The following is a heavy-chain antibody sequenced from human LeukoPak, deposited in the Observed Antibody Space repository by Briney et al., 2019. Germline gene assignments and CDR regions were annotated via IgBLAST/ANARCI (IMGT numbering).Heavy chain of an antibody. CDR3: ARDRFDVDV. Sequence: GGSLRLSCAASGFTFSSYEMNWVRQAPGKGLEWVSYISSSGSNTFYADSVKGRFTISRDNAKNSLFLQMNSLRVEDTAIYYCARDRFDVDVWGQGTTVTVSS. D-gene: IGHD3-16*01. CDR2: ISSSGSNT. J-gene: IGHJ6*02. V-gene: IGHV3-48*03. CDR1: GFTFSSYE.